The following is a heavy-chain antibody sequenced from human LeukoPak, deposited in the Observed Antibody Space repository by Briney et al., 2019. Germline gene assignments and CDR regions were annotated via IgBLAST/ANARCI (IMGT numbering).Heavy chain of an antibody. Sequence: PGGSLRLSCAASGCTFSSYAMSWVRQAPGKGLEWVSATSGSGGSTYYAGSVKGRFTISRDNSKNTLYLQMNSLRAEDTAVYYCAKGFSYYDFWIGYYDAFDIWGQGTMVTVSS. CDR2: TSGSGGST. CDR3: AKGFSYYDFWIGYYDAFDI. J-gene: IGHJ3*02. CDR1: GCTFSSYA. D-gene: IGHD3-3*01. V-gene: IGHV3-23*01.